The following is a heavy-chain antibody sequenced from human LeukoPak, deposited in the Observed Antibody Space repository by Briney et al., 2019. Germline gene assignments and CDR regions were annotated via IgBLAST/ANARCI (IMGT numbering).Heavy chain of an antibody. V-gene: IGHV4-34*01. CDR1: CGSFSGYY. J-gene: IGHJ3*02. D-gene: IGHD6-6*01. CDR2: INHSGST. Sequence: KASETLSLTCAVYCGSFSGYYWSWIRQPPGKGLEWIGEINHSGSTNHNPSLKSRVTISVDTSKNQFSLKLSSVTAADTAVYYCARGSLRARAFDIWGQGTMVTVSS. CDR3: ARGSLRARAFDI.